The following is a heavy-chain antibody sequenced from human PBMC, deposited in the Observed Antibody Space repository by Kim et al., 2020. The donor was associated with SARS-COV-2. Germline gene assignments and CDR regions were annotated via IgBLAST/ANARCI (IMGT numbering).Heavy chain of an antibody. J-gene: IGHJ4*02. CDR2: MYYSGNI. Sequence: SETLSLTCTVSGGSISSSTYYWGWIRQPPGKGPEWIGSMYYSGNIYYNPSLKSRLTISVDTSKNQFSLKVTSVTAADTAMYYCARRDALPTRTFDYWGQGTLVTVSS. CDR3: ARRDALPTRTFDY. D-gene: IGHD1-1*01. V-gene: IGHV4-39*01. CDR1: GGSISSSTYY.